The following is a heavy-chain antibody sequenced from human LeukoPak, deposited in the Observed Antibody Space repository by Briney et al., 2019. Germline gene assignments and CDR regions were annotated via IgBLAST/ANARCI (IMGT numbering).Heavy chain of an antibody. CDR3: ARAFSSGLNYWHGCDI. D-gene: IGHD6-25*01. J-gene: IGHJ3*02. V-gene: IGHV3-48*04. CDR2: ISGRSSTI. CDR1: GSPFSTYS. Sequence: GGSLRLSCAASGSPFSTYSMNWVRQAPGKGLEWVSSISGRSSTIYYADSVKGRFTISRDNAKNSLYLQMNSLRAEDTTVYFCARAFSSGLNYWHGCDIWGQGTMVTVSS.